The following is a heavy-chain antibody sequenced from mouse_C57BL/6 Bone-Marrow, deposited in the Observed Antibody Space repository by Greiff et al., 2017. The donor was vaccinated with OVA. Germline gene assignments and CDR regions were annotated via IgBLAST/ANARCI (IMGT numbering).Heavy chain of an antibody. CDR1: GFSLTSYG. D-gene: IGHD2-5*01. V-gene: IGHV2-2*01. J-gene: IGHJ3*01. CDR2: IWSGGST. CDR3: ARKNYSNSWFAY. Sequence: VMLVESGPGLVQPSQSLSITCTVSGFSLTSYGVHWVRQSPGQGLEWLGVIWSGGSTDYNAAFISRLSISKDNSKSQVFFKMNSLQADDTAIYYCARKNYSNSWFAYWGQGTLVTVSA.